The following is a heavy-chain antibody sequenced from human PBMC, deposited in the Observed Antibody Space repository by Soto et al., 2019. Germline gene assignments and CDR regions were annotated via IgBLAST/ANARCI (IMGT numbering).Heavy chain of an antibody. CDR1: GVTFKSHW. CDR3: ARYIAYSYAD. V-gene: IGHV3-74*01. Sequence: XGSLRLSCLASGVTFKSHWMHWVRQAPGKGLVWVSRIKTDGTGKTYADSVKGRFTISRDNSKNTLYLQMDSLRAEDTAVYYCARYIAYSYADWGQGTLVTVSS. CDR2: IKTDGTGK. J-gene: IGHJ4*01. D-gene: IGHD3-16*01.